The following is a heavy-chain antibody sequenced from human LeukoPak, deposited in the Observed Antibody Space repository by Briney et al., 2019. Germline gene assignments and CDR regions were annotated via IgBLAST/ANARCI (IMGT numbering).Heavy chain of an antibody. CDR3: ARARDWFDP. V-gene: IGHV4-59*01. CDR2: IYYSGST. CDR1: GGSISSYY. Sequence: PSETLSLTCTLSGGSISSYYWSWIRQPPGKGLEWIGYIYYSGSTNYNPSLKSRVTISVNTSKNQFSLKLSSVTAADTAVYYCARARDWFDPWGQGTLVTVSS. J-gene: IGHJ5*02.